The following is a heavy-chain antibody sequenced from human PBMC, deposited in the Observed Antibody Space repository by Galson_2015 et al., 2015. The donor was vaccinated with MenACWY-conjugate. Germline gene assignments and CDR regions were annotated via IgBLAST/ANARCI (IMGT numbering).Heavy chain of an antibody. J-gene: IGHJ5*01. CDR2: IYYNGRS. CDR3: AGIPATETSYGWFDS. CDR1: VASIRSGSHY. V-gene: IGHV4-31*11. D-gene: IGHD4-17*01. Sequence: TLSLTCAVSVASIRSGSHYWSWFRQYPGKNLEWISNIYYNGRSNYNPSLRSRVSISMDMSKNQFSLNLGSVTAEDTDVYFCAGIPATETSYGWFDSWGQGTLVTVSS.